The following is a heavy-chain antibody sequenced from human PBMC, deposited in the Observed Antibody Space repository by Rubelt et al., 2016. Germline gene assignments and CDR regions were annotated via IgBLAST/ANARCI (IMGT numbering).Heavy chain of an antibody. Sequence: LWGRGGGVVQPGRSLRLSCAPSGFTFSSHGMHWVRQAPGKELEWVAVVWYDGSHQYYGDSVKGRFTISRDNSKNTRYLKMNSLRAEDTAVYYCARISRINNYYGMDVWGHGTTVTVPS. CDR2: VWYDGSHQ. J-gene: IGHJ6*02. CDR1: GFTFSSHG. CDR3: ARISRINNYYGMDV. V-gene: IGHV3-33*01.